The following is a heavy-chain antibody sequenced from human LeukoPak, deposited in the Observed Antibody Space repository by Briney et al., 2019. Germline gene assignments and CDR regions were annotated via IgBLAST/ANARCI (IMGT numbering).Heavy chain of an antibody. CDR3: AKDDGWLSTY. J-gene: IGHJ4*02. CDR2: IRAAGDET. V-gene: IGHV3-23*01. CDR1: GFTFSSHG. D-gene: IGHD5-18*01. Sequence: QPGGSLRLSCAASGFTFSSHGMSWVRQAPGKGLEWVSGIRAAGDETYYADSVKGRFTVSRDNSKNTLYLQMCSLRAEDTAVYYCAKDDGWLSTYWGQGTLVTVSS.